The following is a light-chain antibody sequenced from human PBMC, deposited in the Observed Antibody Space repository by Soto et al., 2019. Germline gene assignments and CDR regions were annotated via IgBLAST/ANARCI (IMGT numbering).Light chain of an antibody. CDR3: QQYHTSPSLT. Sequence: IQLTQSPSSLSASVGDRVAITCRASQDIYIYLAWYQQEPGKAPKLLIYTAYRLQSGVPSRFSGSGSGTDFTLTISRLEPEDFAVYYCQQYHTSPSLTFGGGTKVDI. CDR1: QDIYIY. V-gene: IGKV1-9*01. CDR2: TAY. J-gene: IGKJ4*01.